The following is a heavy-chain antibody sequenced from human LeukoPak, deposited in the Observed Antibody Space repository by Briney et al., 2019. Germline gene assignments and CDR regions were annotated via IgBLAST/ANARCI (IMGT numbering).Heavy chain of an antibody. J-gene: IGHJ5*02. V-gene: IGHV4-39*07. D-gene: IGHD3-10*01. CDR2: IYHSGST. Sequence: SETLSLTCTVSGGSISSSSYYWGWIRQPPGKGLEWIGEIYHSGSTNYNPSLKSRVTISVDKSKNQFSLKLSSVTAADTAVYYCARGVPPGDYYGSGSYSWFDPRGRGTLVTVSS. CDR1: GGSISSSSYY. CDR3: ARGVPPGDYYGSGSYSWFDP.